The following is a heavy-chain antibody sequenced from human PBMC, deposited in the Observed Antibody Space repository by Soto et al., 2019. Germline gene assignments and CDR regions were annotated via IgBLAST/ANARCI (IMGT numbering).Heavy chain of an antibody. J-gene: IGHJ5*02. D-gene: IGHD3-22*01. CDR2: IIPIFGTA. V-gene: IGHV1-69*01. CDR1: GGTFSSYA. CDR3: AREANYYDSSGEWFDP. Sequence: QVQLVQSGAEVKKPGSSVKVSCKASGGTFSSYAIIWVRQAPGQGLEWMGGIIPIFGTANYAQKFQGRVTITADESTSTAYMELSRLRSEDTAVYYCAREANYYDSSGEWFDPWGQGTLVTVSS.